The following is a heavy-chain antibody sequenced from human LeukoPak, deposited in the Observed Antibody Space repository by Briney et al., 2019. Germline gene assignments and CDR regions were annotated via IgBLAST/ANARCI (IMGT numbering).Heavy chain of an antibody. CDR2: IYYTGST. Sequence: PSETLSLTCTVSGGSLSSTSYYWGWIRQPPGKGLEWIGTIYYTGSTYYNPSLKSRVTISVDTSKNQFSLKLSSVTAADTAVYYCARPSYHCSAYSCPPDWFDPWGQGTLVTVSS. D-gene: IGHD3-22*01. V-gene: IGHV4-39*01. CDR1: GGSLSSTSYY. CDR3: ARPSYHCSAYSCPPDWFDP. J-gene: IGHJ5*02.